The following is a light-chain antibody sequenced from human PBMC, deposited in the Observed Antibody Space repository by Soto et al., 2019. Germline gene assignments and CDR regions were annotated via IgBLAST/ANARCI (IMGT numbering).Light chain of an antibody. CDR2: GVS. V-gene: IGKV3-20*01. CDR3: QQFGTSSLVT. CDR1: QSVNTEY. J-gene: IGKJ3*01. Sequence: EIVLTQSPGTLSLSPGERATLSCRASQSVNTEYLAWYQQKPGQAPRLLISGVSSRATGIPDRFSGSGSGTDFILTISRVEPEDFAVYYCQQFGTSSLVTFGPGTKVDIK.